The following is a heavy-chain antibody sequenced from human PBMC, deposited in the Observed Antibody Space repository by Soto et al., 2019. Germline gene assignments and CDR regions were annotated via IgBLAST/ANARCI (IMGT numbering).Heavy chain of an antibody. V-gene: IGHV3-30-3*01. Sequence: GGSLRLSCAASGFTFSSYAMHWVRQAPGKGLEWVAVISYDGSNKYYADSVKGRFTISRDNSKNTLYLQMNSLRAEDTAVYYCARAQGTPSDIVATFAFDYWGQGTLVTVSS. CDR3: ARAQGTPSDIVATFAFDY. D-gene: IGHD5-12*01. CDR1: GFTFSSYA. CDR2: ISYDGSNK. J-gene: IGHJ4*02.